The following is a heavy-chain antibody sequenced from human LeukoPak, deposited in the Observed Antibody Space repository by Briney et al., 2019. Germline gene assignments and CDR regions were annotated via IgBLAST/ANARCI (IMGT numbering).Heavy chain of an antibody. CDR3: ARDNYGDYNYYYGMDV. J-gene: IGHJ6*04. D-gene: IGHD4-17*01. CDR2: IYYSGST. V-gene: IGHV4-59*01. CDR1: GGSISSYY. Sequence: SETLSLTCTVSGGSISSYYWSWTRQPPGKGLEWIGYIYYSGSTDYNPSLKSRVTISVDTSKNQFSLKLSSVTAADTAVYYRARDNYGDYNYYYGMDVWGKGTTVTVSS.